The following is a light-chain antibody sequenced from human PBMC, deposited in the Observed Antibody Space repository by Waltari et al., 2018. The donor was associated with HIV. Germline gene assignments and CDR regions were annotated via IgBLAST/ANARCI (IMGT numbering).Light chain of an antibody. J-gene: IGLJ2*01. CDR2: SNI. V-gene: IGLV1-47*02. CDR1: SSNIGRNF. CDR3: AAWDDSLGGVV. Sequence: QSVLTQPPSASGTPGQRVTISCSGSSSNIGRNFVYWYQQLPGTAPKLLIFSNIQRPSGVPDRSAGSKSGTSASLAISGLRSEDEADYYCAAWDDSLGGVVFGGGTTLTVL.